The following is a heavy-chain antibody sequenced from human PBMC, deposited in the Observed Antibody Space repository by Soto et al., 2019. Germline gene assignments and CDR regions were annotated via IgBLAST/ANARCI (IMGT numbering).Heavy chain of an antibody. CDR2: ISYDGSNK. Sequence: GGSLRLSCAASGFTFSSYAMHWVRQAPGKGLEWVAVISYDGSNKYYADSVKGRFTISRDNSKNTLYLQMNSLRAEDTAVYYCARDRFLCPDYWGQGTLVTVSS. CDR3: ARDRFLCPDY. V-gene: IGHV3-30-3*01. J-gene: IGHJ4*02. CDR1: GFTFSSYA. D-gene: IGHD2-2*01.